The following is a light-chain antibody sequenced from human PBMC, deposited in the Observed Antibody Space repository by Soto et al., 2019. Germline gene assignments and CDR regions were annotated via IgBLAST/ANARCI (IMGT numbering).Light chain of an antibody. CDR3: QQYSALPMT. CDR2: GSS. Sequence: EIEVTHSPATLSLSPWEIATLSCRASQTLSPNYLAWCQQKPGHPPRLLIYGSSKRATGIPDRFSGSGSGTDFTLTISRLEPDDFGVYFCQQYSALPMTFGQGTRLEIK. V-gene: IGKV3-20*01. CDR1: QTLSPNY. J-gene: IGKJ5*01.